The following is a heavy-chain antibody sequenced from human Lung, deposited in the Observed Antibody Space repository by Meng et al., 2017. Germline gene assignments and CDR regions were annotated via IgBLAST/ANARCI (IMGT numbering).Heavy chain of an antibody. J-gene: IGHJ4*02. CDR1: GSRFPDAW. Sequence: DVLGGGLVNAGGSFCPSLCASGSRFPDAWMGWVRQAQGKGLEWVGRIKSNSDGGTTDYAAPVKGRFTISRDDSKNTLYLQMNSLITEDTAVYFCATGAAAADHWGQGTLVTVSS. D-gene: IGHD6-13*01. CDR3: ATGAAAADH. CDR2: IKSNSDGGTT. V-gene: IGHV3-15*01.